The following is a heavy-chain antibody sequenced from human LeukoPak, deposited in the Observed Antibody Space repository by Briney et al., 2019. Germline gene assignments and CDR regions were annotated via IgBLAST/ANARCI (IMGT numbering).Heavy chain of an antibody. CDR3: ARGRVATVALSY. D-gene: IGHD4-23*01. CDR2: INGGNGNT. V-gene: IGHV1-3*01. Sequence: ASVKVSCKASGYTFTTYAMHWVRQAPGQRLEWRAWINGGNGNTKYSQKFQGRVIITRDTSASTVYMELSSLRSEDTAVYYCARGRVATVALSYWGQGTLVTVSS. J-gene: IGHJ4*02. CDR1: GYTFTTYA.